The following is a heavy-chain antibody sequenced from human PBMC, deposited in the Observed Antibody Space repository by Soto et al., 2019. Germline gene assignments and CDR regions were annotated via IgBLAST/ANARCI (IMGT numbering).Heavy chain of an antibody. Sequence: QVQLVESGGGVVQPGRSLRLSCAASGFTFSKHGMHWARQAPGKGLEWVAVIVNDGSEEGYADSVKGRFTISRDNSKNTLYLQMNSLRVEDTAVYYCVRDDDYDDNGFDYWGQGTLVTVSS. J-gene: IGHJ4*02. CDR3: VRDDDYDDNGFDY. D-gene: IGHD4-17*01. CDR2: IVNDGSEE. V-gene: IGHV3-33*01. CDR1: GFTFSKHG.